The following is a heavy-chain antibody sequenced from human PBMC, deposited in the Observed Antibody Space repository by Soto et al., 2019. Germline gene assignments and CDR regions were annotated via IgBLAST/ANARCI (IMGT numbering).Heavy chain of an antibody. Sequence: PSETLSLTCTVSGGSISGYYWSWIRQPPGKGLEWIGYIYYSGSTNYNPSLKSRVTISVDTSKNQFSLKLSSVTAADTAVYYCARKYSSSWYDYWGQGTLVTVSS. CDR2: IYYSGST. J-gene: IGHJ4*02. V-gene: IGHV4-59*01. CDR1: GGSISGYY. D-gene: IGHD6-13*01. CDR3: ARKYSSSWYDY.